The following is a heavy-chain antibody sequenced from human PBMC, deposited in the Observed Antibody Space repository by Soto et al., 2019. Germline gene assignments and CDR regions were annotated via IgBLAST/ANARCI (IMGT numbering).Heavy chain of an antibody. J-gene: IGHJ4*02. D-gene: IGHD3-22*01. CDR2: INSDGSST. Sequence: GGSLRLSCAASGFTFSSYWMHWVRQAPGKGLVWVSRINSDGSSTSYADSVKGRFTISRDNAKNTLYLQMNSLRAEDTAVYYCARVGYYDSSGPESSYFDYWGQGTLVTVSS. CDR3: ARVGYYDSSGPESSYFDY. V-gene: IGHV3-74*01. CDR1: GFTFSSYW.